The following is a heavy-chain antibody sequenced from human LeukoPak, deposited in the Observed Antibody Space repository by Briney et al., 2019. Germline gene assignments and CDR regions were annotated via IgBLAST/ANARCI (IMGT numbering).Heavy chain of an antibody. D-gene: IGHD2-2*01. CDR3: ARGSSTSCFY. Sequence: GGSLRHSCAASRITFSSLRIHWGRPAPGKGTVWVSRINSDGSSTSYADSVKGRFTISRDNAKNTLYLQMNSLRAEDTAVYHCARGSSTSCFYWGQGNLVTVSS. CDR1: RITFSSLR. CDR2: INSDGSST. V-gene: IGHV3-74*01. J-gene: IGHJ4*02.